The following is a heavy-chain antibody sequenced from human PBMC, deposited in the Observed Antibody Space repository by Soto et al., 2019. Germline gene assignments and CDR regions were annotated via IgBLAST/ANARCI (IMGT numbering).Heavy chain of an antibody. J-gene: IGHJ5*02. CDR2: IIPILKKL. Sequence: QVQLVQSGAEVKMPGSSVKVSCKASGGTFSSYAFSWVRQAPGQGLEWMGVIIPILKKLNHAQKFQGRVTITADESTSTDYMQLSGLRLEDTAVYYCANSPDEGQWPPNWFDPWGQGTMVTVSS. V-gene: IGHV1-69*01. D-gene: IGHD6-19*01. CDR3: ANSPDEGQWPPNWFDP. CDR1: GGTFSSYA.